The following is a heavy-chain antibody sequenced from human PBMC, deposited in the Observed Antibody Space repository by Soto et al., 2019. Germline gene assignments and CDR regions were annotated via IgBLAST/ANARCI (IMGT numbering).Heavy chain of an antibody. CDR3: ARDMVAVAGLSRLGYYYYGMDV. V-gene: IGHV3-74*01. D-gene: IGHD6-19*01. J-gene: IGHJ6*02. CDR2: INSDGSST. CDR1: GFTFSSYW. Sequence: RSLRLSCADPGFTFSSYWMHWVRQAPGKGLVWVSRINSDGSSTSYADSVKGRFTISRDNAKNTLYLQMNSLRAEDTAVYYCARDMVAVAGLSRLGYYYYGMDVWGQGTTVTVSS.